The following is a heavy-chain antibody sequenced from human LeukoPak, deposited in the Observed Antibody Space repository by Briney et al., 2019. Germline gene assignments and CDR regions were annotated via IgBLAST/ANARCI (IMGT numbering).Heavy chain of an antibody. CDR1: GGSISSYY. Sequence: SETLSLTCTISGGSISSYYWSWIRQSPGKGLEWIGYIYYTETSYNPSLKSRITISADTSKNQFSLKLYSVTAADTAVYYCATRKLGNDYWGQGTLVTVSS. CDR3: ATRKLGNDY. V-gene: IGHV4-59*01. D-gene: IGHD7-27*01. CDR2: IYYTET. J-gene: IGHJ4*02.